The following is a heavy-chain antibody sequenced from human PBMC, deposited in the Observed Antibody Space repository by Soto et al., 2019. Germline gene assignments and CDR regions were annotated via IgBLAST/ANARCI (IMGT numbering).Heavy chain of an antibody. V-gene: IGHV4-30-4*01. J-gene: IGHJ4*02. CDR1: GGSISSGDYY. CDR2: IYNSGST. Sequence: QVQLQEPGPRLVEPSQTLSLTCTVSGGSISSGDYYWSWIRQPPGTGLEWIGHIYNSGSTYSNPSLKTRVTISVDMSNNHFSLKLSSVTAAATAVYYCAIGPSGDKVDYWGQGTLVTVSS. D-gene: IGHD1-26*01. CDR3: AIGPSGDKVDY.